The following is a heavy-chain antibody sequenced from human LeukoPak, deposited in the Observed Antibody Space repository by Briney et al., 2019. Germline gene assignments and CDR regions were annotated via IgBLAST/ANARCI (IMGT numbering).Heavy chain of an antibody. CDR1: GFTFSSYW. D-gene: IGHD3-10*01. CDR3: ARVAYLVALDI. J-gene: IGHJ3*02. Sequence: VGSLRLSCAASGFTFSSYWMSWVRQAPGKGLEWVANIKQDGSEKYYVDSVKGRFTISRDNAKNSLYLQMNSLRAEDTAVYYCARVAYLVALDIWGQGTMVTVSS. V-gene: IGHV3-7*01. CDR2: IKQDGSEK.